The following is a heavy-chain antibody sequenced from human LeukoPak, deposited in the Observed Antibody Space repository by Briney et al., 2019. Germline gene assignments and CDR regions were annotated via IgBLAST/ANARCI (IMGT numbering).Heavy chain of an antibody. D-gene: IGHD2-2*02. CDR3: AKAIPPGYSYSGMDA. Sequence: QPGGSLRLSCAASGFTFISYAMSWVRQAPGKGLEWVSGISGGDTRTYYADSVKGRFTISRDNSKTTLYLQMNSLRAEDTAVYYCAKAIPPGYSYSGMDAWGQGTTVTVSS. CDR1: GFTFISYA. V-gene: IGHV3-23*01. J-gene: IGHJ6*02. CDR2: ISGGDTRT.